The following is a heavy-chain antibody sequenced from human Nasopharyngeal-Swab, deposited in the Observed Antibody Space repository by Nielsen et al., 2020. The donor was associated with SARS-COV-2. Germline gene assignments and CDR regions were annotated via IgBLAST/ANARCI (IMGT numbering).Heavy chain of an antibody. CDR1: GASISSYY. CDR3: VASQRLADMAVAGYFDY. J-gene: IGHJ4*02. D-gene: IGHD6-19*01. Sequence: SETLSLTCTVSGASISSYYWSWIRQTPGKGLEWVAYSHYSGSTNYNPSLKSRVSMSVDTSKSQVSLKLASVTAADTAVYYCVASQRLADMAVAGYFDYWGQGTLVTVSS. CDR2: SHYSGST. V-gene: IGHV4-59*03.